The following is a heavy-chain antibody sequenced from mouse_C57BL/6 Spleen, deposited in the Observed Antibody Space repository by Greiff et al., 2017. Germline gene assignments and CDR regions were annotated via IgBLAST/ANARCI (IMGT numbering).Heavy chain of an antibody. CDR2: ISYSGST. Sequence: EVQLQESGPGMVKPSQSLSLTCTVTGYSITSGYDWHWIRHFPGNKLEWMGYISYSGSTNYNPSLKSRVSITHDTSKNHFFLKLNSVTTEDTATYYCARGGNWDEAWFAYWGQGALVTVSA. CDR3: ARGGNWDEAWFAY. D-gene: IGHD4-1*01. CDR1: GYSITSGYD. V-gene: IGHV3-1*01. J-gene: IGHJ3*01.